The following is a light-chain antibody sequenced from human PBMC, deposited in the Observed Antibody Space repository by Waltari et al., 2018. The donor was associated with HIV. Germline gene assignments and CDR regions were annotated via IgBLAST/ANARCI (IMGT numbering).Light chain of an antibody. J-gene: IGLJ2*01. V-gene: IGLV2-14*01. Sequence: QSALTQPASVSGSPGQSITISCTGTSSDVGGYNYVSWYQQHPGKAPKLMIYEVTNRPSGVSKRFSVSKSVNTASLTISGLQAEDEADYYCSSYTSSSTPVVFGGGTKLTVL. CDR2: EVT. CDR1: SSDVGGYNY. CDR3: SSYTSSSTPVV.